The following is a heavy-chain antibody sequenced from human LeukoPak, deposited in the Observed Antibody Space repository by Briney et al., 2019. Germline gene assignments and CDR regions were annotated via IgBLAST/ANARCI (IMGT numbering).Heavy chain of an antibody. CDR2: IYPADSYT. Sequence: GESLKISCKGSGYRFTNYWIGWVRQMPGKGLEWMGIIYPADSYTRYSPSFQGQVTISADKSISTAYLQWSSLKASDTAMYYCARPAITIFGVVPYNDAFDIWGQGTMVTVSS. V-gene: IGHV5-51*01. CDR3: ARPAITIFGVVPYNDAFDI. J-gene: IGHJ3*02. CDR1: GYRFTNYW. D-gene: IGHD3-3*01.